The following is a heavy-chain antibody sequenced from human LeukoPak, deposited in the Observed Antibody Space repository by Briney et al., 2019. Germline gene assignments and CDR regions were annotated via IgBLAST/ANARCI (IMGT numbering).Heavy chain of an antibody. Sequence: PGTLSLTCGVSGGSISSTNWWSWVRQPPGQGLEWIGEISLSGLTNYNPSLKSRVTMSLDKSKNHLSLNLTSVTAADTAVYYCSRESGAFSPFGYWGQGTLVTVSS. V-gene: IGHV4-4*03. D-gene: IGHD1-26*01. CDR2: ISLSGLT. J-gene: IGHJ4*02. CDR1: GGSISSTNW. CDR3: SRESGAFSPFGY.